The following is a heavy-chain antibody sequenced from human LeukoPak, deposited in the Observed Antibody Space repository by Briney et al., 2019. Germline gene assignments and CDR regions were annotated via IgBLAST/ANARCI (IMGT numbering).Heavy chain of an antibody. J-gene: IGHJ3*02. CDR2: ISYDGSNK. V-gene: IGHV3-30-3*01. CDR3: ARGYYYESNGAFDI. Sequence: PGGSLRLSCAASGFTFSSYAMHWVRQAPGKGLEWVAVISYDGSNKYYADSVKGRFTISRDNSKNTLYLQMNSLRAEDTAVYYCARGYYYESNGAFDILGQRKMVTVSS. D-gene: IGHD3-22*01. CDR1: GFTFSSYA.